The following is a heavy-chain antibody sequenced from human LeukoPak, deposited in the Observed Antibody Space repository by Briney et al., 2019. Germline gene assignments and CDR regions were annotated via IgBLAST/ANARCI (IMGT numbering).Heavy chain of an antibody. CDR1: GFTFNNYA. V-gene: IGHV3-48*01. CDR2: ISSSSSTI. J-gene: IGHJ4*02. CDR3: AKDLRYSSGWTLFDY. D-gene: IGHD6-19*01. Sequence: GGSLRLSCAASGFTFNNYAMNWVRQAPGKGLEWVSYISSSSSTIYYADSVKGRFTISRDNAKNTLYLQMNSLRAEDTAVYYCAKDLRYSSGWTLFDYWGQGTLVTVSS.